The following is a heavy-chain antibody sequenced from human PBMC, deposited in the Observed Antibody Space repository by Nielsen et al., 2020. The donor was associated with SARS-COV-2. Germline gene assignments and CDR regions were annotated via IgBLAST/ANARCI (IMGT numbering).Heavy chain of an antibody. Sequence: WVRQAPGQGLEWMGWISAYNGNTNYAQKFQGRVTITADESTSTAYMELSSLRSEDTAVYYCARSFTVTTFHYYYYYMDVWGKGTTVTVSS. CDR3: ARSFTVTTFHYYYYYMDV. CDR2: ISAYNGNT. V-gene: IGHV1-18*01. D-gene: IGHD4-11*01. J-gene: IGHJ6*03.